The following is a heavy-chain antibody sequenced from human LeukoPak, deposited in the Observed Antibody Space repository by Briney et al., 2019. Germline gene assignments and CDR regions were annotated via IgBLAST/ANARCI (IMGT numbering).Heavy chain of an antibody. CDR2: IKQDGSEK. V-gene: IGHV3-7*01. CDR1: GFTFSSYW. D-gene: IGHD4-23*01. CDR3: ARVGGCSYLDAFDI. Sequence: GGSLGLSCAASGFTFSSYWMSWVRQAPGKGLEWVANIKQDGSEKYYVDSVKGRFTISRDNAKNSLYLQMNSLRAEDTAVYYCARVGGCSYLDAFDIWGPGTMVTVSS. J-gene: IGHJ3*02.